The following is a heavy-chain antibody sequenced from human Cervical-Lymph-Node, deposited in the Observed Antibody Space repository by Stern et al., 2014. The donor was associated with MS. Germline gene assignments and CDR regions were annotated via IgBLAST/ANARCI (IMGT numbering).Heavy chain of an antibody. Sequence: QMQLVQSGAEVKKPGASVKVSCKASGYTFTSYGISWVRQAPGQGLEWMGWISAYNGNTNYAQKLQGRVTMTTDTSTSTAYMELRSLRSDDTAVYYCAREEGMYDFWSGFGPDYWGQGTLVTVSS. D-gene: IGHD3-3*01. CDR2: ISAYNGNT. CDR1: GYTFTSYG. J-gene: IGHJ4*02. CDR3: AREEGMYDFWSGFGPDY. V-gene: IGHV1-18*01.